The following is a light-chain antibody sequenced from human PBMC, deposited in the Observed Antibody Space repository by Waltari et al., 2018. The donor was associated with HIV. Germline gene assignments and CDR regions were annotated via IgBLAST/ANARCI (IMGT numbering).Light chain of an antibody. CDR3: TSYTSSTTLYV. V-gene: IGLV2-14*01. J-gene: IGLJ1*01. CDR1: SSDVGGYNF. CDR2: MVS. Sequence: QSALTQPASVSGSPGQSITFSCTGTSSDVGGYNFVAWYQHNPGKVPKLLMYMVSPRPSGISKRFSASKSGNRASLTISGLQAEDAADYSCTSYTSSTTLYVFGSGTRVTVL.